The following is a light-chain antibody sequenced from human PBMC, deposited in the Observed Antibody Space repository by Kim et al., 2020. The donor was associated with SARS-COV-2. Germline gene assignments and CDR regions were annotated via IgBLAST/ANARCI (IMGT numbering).Light chain of an antibody. CDR3: QQYGSSPRT. J-gene: IGKJ1*01. CDR1: QSVSRSY. Sequence: PGERAPLSCRASQSVSRSYLAWYQQKPGQAPRLLIYGASSRATGIPDRFSGSGSGTDFTLTTSRLEPEDFAVYYCQQYGSSPRTFGQCTKVDNK. CDR2: GAS. V-gene: IGKV3-20*01.